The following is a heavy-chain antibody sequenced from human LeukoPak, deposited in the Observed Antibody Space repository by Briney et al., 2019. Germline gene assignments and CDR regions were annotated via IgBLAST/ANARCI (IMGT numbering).Heavy chain of an antibody. J-gene: IGHJ4*02. CDR3: VSDILSSYYFDY. Sequence: SETLSLTCTVSGYSISSGYYWGWIRQPPGMGLEWIGSIYHSGSTYYNPSLKSRVTISVDTSKNQFSLKLSSVTAADTAVYYCVSDILSSYYFDYWGQGTLVTVSS. CDR1: GYSISSGYY. D-gene: IGHD3-9*01. CDR2: IYHSGST. V-gene: IGHV4-38-2*02.